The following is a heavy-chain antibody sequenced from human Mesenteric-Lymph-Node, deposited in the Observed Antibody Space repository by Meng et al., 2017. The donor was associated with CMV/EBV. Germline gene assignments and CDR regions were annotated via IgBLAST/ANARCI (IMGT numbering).Heavy chain of an antibody. Sequence: GESLKISCAASRFTFDDYGMYWVRQAPGKGLEWVANIKQDGSEKYYVDSVKGRFTISRDNAKNSLYLQMNSLRAEDTAVYYCAVSLYGVDAFDIWGQGTMVTVSS. D-gene: IGHD4-17*01. J-gene: IGHJ3*02. V-gene: IGHV3-7*01. CDR1: RFTFDDYG. CDR3: AVSLYGVDAFDI. CDR2: IKQDGSEK.